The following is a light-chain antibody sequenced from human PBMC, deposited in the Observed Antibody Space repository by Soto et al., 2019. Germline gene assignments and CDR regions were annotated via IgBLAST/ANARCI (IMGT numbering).Light chain of an antibody. V-gene: IGKV3-11*01. CDR3: QQRSNWPPIT. CDR2: DAS. Sequence: IVMTQSPATLSVSPGERATLSCRASQSVSSNLAWYQQKPGQAPRLLIYDASNRATGIPARFSGSGSGTDFTLTISSLEPEDFAVYYCQQRSNWPPITFGQGTLLE. J-gene: IGKJ5*01. CDR1: QSVSSN.